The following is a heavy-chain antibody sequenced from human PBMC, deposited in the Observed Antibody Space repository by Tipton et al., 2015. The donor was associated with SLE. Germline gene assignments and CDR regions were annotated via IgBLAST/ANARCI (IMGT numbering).Heavy chain of an antibody. Sequence: TLSLTCTVSGGSISSYYWSWIRQPPGKGLEWIGYIYYSGSTNYNPSLKSRVTISVDTSKNQFSLKLDSVTAADTGVYYCARDGEDSSSSFQHWGQGTLVTVSS. CDR2: IYYSGST. J-gene: IGHJ1*01. D-gene: IGHD6-13*01. CDR1: GGSISSYY. CDR3: ARDGEDSSSSFQH. V-gene: IGHV4-59*01.